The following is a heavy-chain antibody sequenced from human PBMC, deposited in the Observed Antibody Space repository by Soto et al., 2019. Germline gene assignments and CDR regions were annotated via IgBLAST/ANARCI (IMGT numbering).Heavy chain of an antibody. CDR1: GGSISSGGYY. Sequence: QVQLQESGPGLVKPSQTLSLTCTVSGGSISSGGYYWSWIRQHPWKGLEGIGYIYYSGSTYYNPSLKSRVTISVDTSTNQFSLKLSSVTAADTAVYYCARENYDSSGYYSYYFDYWGQGTLVTVSS. CDR2: IYYSGST. CDR3: ARENYDSSGYYSYYFDY. V-gene: IGHV4-31*03. D-gene: IGHD3-22*01. J-gene: IGHJ4*02.